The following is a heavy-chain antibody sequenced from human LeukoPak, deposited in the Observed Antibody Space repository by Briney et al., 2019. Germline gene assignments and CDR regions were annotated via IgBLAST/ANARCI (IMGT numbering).Heavy chain of an antibody. CDR2: ISNSGNTI. J-gene: IGHJ5*02. D-gene: IGHD1-14*01. Sequence: GGSLRLSCAASRLTFGDFSDYCMSWIRQTPGKGLEWLSYISNSGNTIYYADSVKGRFTISRDNAKKSLFLQMDGLRVEDTAVYYCVITAGRAGATDHWGQGALVTVSS. V-gene: IGHV3-11*04. CDR3: VITAGRAGATDH. CDR1: RLTFGDFSDYC.